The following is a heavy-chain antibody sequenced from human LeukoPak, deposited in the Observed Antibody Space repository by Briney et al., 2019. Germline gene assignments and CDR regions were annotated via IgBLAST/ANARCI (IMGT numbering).Heavy chain of an antibody. CDR3: ARVGEGCFDH. CDR2: IYYSGNT. Sequence: SETLSLTCTVSGGSISSYYWSWIRQPPGKGLEWIGYIYYSGNTNYNPSLKTRITISIDTSKDQFSLRLRSVTAADTAVYYCARVGEGCFDHWGQGTLATVSS. CDR1: GGSISSYY. V-gene: IGHV4-59*01. J-gene: IGHJ4*02.